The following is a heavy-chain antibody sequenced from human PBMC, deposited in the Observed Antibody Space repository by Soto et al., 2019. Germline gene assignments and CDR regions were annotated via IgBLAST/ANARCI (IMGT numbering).Heavy chain of an antibody. V-gene: IGHV4-4*02. CDR1: GGSISSFNW. CDR3: ARVPQLQTPHYYFDY. CDR2: IYHSGST. Sequence: PSETLSLTCDVSGGSISSFNWWSWVRQTPGKGLEWIGEIYHSGSTNYNPSLKSRLTVSLDKPKNQFSLKLSSVTAADTAVYYCARVPQLQTPHYYFDYWGQGTLVTVSS. J-gene: IGHJ4*02. D-gene: IGHD1-1*01.